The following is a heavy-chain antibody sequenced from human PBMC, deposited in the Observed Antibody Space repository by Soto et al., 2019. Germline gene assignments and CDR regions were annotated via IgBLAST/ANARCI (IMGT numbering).Heavy chain of an antibody. D-gene: IGHD1-26*01. Sequence: GASVKVSCKASGGTFSSYAISWVRQAPGQGLEWMGRIIPIFGTANYAQKFQGRVTITADESTSTAYMELSSLRSEDTAVYYCARDPNSKITYGELLGAYYYGMDVWGQGTTVTVSS. J-gene: IGHJ6*02. CDR1: GGTFSSYA. CDR3: ARDPNSKITYGELLGAYYYGMDV. CDR2: IIPIFGTA. V-gene: IGHV1-69*15.